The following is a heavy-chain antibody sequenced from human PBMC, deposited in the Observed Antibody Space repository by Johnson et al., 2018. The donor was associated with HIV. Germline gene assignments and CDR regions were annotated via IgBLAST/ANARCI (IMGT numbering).Heavy chain of an antibody. CDR3: ARDQSEVDAFDI. J-gene: IGHJ3*02. V-gene: IGHV3-11*04. CDR1: GFTFSDYY. CDR2: ISRSGSTI. Sequence: QVQLVESGGGLVKPGGSLRLSCAASGFTFSDYYMSWIRQAPGKGLEWVSYISRSGSTIYYADSVKGRITISRDNAKKSLYLQMNSLRAEDTAVYYCARDQSEVDAFDIWGQGTMVTVSS.